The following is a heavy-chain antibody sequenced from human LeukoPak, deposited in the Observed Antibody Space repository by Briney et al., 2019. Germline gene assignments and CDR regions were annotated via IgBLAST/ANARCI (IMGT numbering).Heavy chain of an antibody. V-gene: IGHV3-48*02. CDR1: GFTFSSYS. CDR3: ARGRMAVAGSYEY. D-gene: IGHD6-19*01. J-gene: IGHJ4*02. CDR2: ISSSSNTI. Sequence: GGSLRLSCAASGFTFSSYSMNWVRQAPGKGLEWVSYISSSSNTIYYADSVKGRFTISRDNAQNSLYLQMNSLRDGDTAVYYCARGRMAVAGSYEYWGQGTLVTVSS.